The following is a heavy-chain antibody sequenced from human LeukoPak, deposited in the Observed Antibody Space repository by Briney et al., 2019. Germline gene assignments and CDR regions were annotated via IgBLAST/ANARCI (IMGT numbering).Heavy chain of an antibody. D-gene: IGHD2-21*01. Sequence: PGGSLRLSSAASGFTFDDYMMHWVRQAPGKGLEWVALISWDGNSIYYADSVKGRFTISRDNGKNSLYLQMLNLRTEDTAFYYCAKDVATVGIVDFWGQGTLVTVSS. V-gene: IGHV3-43*01. CDR2: ISWDGNSI. J-gene: IGHJ4*02. CDR3: AKDVATVGIVDF. CDR1: GFTFDDYM.